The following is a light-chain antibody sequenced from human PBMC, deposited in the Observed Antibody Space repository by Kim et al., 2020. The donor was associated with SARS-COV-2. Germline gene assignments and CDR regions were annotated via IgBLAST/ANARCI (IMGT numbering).Light chain of an antibody. V-gene: IGKV3D-15*03. CDR2: GAS. J-gene: IGKJ1*01. Sequence: SVFPRDRVTLFCRASETLSSHLAWYQQNPGQAPRLLIYGASIRATGTPDRFTGSESGTEFTLTINVFQSEDFAVYFCQQYYNWWTFGPGTKVDIK. CDR3: QQYYNWWT. CDR1: ETLSSH.